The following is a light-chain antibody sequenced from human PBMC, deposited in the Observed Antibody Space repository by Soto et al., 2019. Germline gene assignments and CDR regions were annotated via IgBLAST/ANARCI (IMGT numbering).Light chain of an antibody. CDR3: SSYTSSSFYV. Sequence: HSALTQPASVSGSPGQSITISCTGTSSDVGGYNYVSWYQQHPGKAPKLMIYEVSNRPSGVSNRFSGSKSGNTASLTISGLQAEDEADYYCSSYTSSSFYVFGTGTKLTVL. CDR2: EVS. V-gene: IGLV2-14*01. J-gene: IGLJ1*01. CDR1: SSDVGGYNY.